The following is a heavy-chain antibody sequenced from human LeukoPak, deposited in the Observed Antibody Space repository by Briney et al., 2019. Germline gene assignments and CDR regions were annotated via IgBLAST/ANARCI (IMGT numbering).Heavy chain of an antibody. D-gene: IGHD6-19*01. CDR3: ARKGSGLRP. CDR1: GGSFCGYY. Sequence: SETLSLTCAVYGGSFCGYYWSWIRQPPGKGLEWIGEINHSGSTNYNPSLKSRVTISVDTSKNQFSLKLSSVTAADTAVYYCARKGSGLRPWGQGTLVTVPS. J-gene: IGHJ4*02. CDR2: INHSGST. V-gene: IGHV4-34*01.